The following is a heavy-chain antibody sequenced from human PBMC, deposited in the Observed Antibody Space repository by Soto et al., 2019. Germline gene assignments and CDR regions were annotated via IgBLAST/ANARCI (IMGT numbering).Heavy chain of an antibody. CDR2: IYYSGST. CDR1: GGSIGSGGYY. V-gene: IGHV4-31*03. CDR3: ARGSIVVVVAATQGWFEP. J-gene: IGHJ5*02. Sequence: SETLSLTCTVSGGSIGSGGYYWSWIRQHPGKGLEWIGYIYYSGSTYYNPSLKSRVTISVDTSKNQFSLKLSSVTAADTAVYYCARGSIVVVVAATQGWFEPWGQGTLVTVSS. D-gene: IGHD2-15*01.